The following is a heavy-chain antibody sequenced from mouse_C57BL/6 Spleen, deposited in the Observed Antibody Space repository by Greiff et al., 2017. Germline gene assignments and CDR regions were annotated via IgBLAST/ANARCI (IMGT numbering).Heavy chain of an antibody. CDR2: IHPNSGST. D-gene: IGHD2-4*01. V-gene: IGHV1-64*01. J-gene: IGHJ2*01. CDR1: GYTFTSYW. Sequence: VQLQQPGAELVKPGASVKLSCKASGYTFTSYWMHWVKQRPGQGLEWIGMIHPNSGSTNYNEKFKSKATLTVDKSSSTAYMQLSSRTSEDSAVYYCARAPYYDYGFDYWGQGTTLTVSS. CDR3: ARAPYYDYGFDY.